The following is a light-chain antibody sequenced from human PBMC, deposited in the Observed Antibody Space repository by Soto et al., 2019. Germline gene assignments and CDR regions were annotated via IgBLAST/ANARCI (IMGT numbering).Light chain of an antibody. Sequence: QSVLTQPPSVSGAPGQGVTISCTGSTSNVGAGYDVHWYQQLPGTAPKLLIFGSRNRPSGVPDRISASKSGTSASLAISGLQAEDEAEYHCQSYDTNLGGYVFGTGTKVTVL. CDR2: GSR. J-gene: IGLJ1*01. CDR3: QSYDTNLGGYV. V-gene: IGLV1-40*01. CDR1: TSNVGAGYD.